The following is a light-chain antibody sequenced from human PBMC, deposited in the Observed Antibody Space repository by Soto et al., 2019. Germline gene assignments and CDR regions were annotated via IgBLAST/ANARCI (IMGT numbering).Light chain of an antibody. V-gene: IGKV3-20*01. CDR2: GPS. Sequence: EILLTQSPGTLSLSTGERATGSYRASKRISSSTLAWYQKKPGQAPRLLIYGPSNRATGLPDRFSGSGSGKDFTLTISSLEPEDFAVYFCQHYGTAPFPFGQGTRLE. CDR1: KRISSST. J-gene: IGKJ5*01. CDR3: QHYGTAPFP.